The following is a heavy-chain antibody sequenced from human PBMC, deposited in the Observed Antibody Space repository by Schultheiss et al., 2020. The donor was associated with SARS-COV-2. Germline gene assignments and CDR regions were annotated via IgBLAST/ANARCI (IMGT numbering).Heavy chain of an antibody. V-gene: IGHV1-69*10. D-gene: IGHD6-19*01. J-gene: IGHJ2*01. CDR2: IFPNLDTA. Sequence: SVKVSCKASGGTFSKYAISWVRQAPGQGLEWMGGIFPNLDTANYAQKFQGRVTITADKSTSTVHMELSSLTSEDTAVYYCARDQTSGWPTYWYFDLWGRGTLVTVSS. CDR1: GGTFSKYA. CDR3: ARDQTSGWPTYWYFDL.